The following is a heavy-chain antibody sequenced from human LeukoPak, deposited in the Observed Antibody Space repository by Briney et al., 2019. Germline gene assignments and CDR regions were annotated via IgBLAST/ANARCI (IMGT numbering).Heavy chain of an antibody. CDR3: AARLTGSYFDY. D-gene: IGHD3-9*01. Sequence: PGGSLRLSCAASGFTFSTYAMSWVRQAPGKGLEWVSAISDNGGNTYYADSVKGRFTISRDNSKNTLYLQINSLRAEDTAVYYCAARLTGSYFDYWGQGTLVTVSS. CDR1: GFTFSTYA. V-gene: IGHV3-23*01. CDR2: ISDNGGNT. J-gene: IGHJ4*02.